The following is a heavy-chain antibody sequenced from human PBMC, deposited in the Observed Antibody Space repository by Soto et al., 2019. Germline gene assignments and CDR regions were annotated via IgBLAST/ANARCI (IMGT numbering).Heavy chain of an antibody. CDR2: IYHSGST. V-gene: IGHV4-4*02. CDR1: GGSISSSNW. CDR3: ARSPDSSGYYPRWYYSGMDV. Sequence: QVQLQESGPGLVKPSGTLSLTCAVSGGSISSSNWWSWVRQPPGKGLEWIGEIYHSGSTNYNPSLKSRVTISVDKSKNQFSLKLSSVTAADTAVYYCARSPDSSGYYPRWYYSGMDVWGQGTTVTVSS. J-gene: IGHJ6*02. D-gene: IGHD3-22*01.